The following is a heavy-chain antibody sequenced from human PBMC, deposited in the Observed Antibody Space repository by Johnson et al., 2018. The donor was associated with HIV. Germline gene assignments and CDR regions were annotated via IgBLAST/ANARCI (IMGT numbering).Heavy chain of an antibody. CDR3: ARGRKTVTTVRPSAFDI. D-gene: IGHD4-17*01. CDR2: ISYDGSNK. V-gene: IGHV3-30*04. CDR1: GFTFTSFA. Sequence: QVQLVESGGGVVQPGTSLRLSCAASGFTFTSFAMHWVRQAPGKGLEWVAFISYDGSNKYYADSVKGRFTISRDNSKNTLYLQMNSLRAEDTAVYYCARGRKTVTTVRPSAFDIWGQGTIVTVSS. J-gene: IGHJ3*02.